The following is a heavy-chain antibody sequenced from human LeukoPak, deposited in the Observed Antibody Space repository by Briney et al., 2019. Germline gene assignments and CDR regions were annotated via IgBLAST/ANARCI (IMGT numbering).Heavy chain of an antibody. J-gene: IGHJ4*02. CDR2: IKNDGSET. CDR1: GFNFRDHW. D-gene: IGHD6-19*01. Sequence: PGGSLRLSCAVSGFNFRDHWMDWVRQAPGKGLEWVGHIKNDGSETYYLDSLKGRFSISRDNTNSALYLQMNSLRVEDTAVYYCVKNDGWFHLAQWGQGTLVTVSS. V-gene: IGHV3-7*03. CDR3: VKNDGWFHLAQ.